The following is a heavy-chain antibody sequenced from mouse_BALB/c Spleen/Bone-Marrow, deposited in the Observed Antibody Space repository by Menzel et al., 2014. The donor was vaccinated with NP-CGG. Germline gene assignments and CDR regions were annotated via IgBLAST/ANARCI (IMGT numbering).Heavy chain of an antibody. Sequence: EVKVVESGGGLVQLGGSLKLSCAASGFDLSRYWMSWVRQAPGKGLEWIGEINPDSSTINYTPSLKDKFIISRDNAKNTLYLQMSKVRSEDTALYYCARLNYYGNLFVWGAGTTVTVSS. CDR1: GFDLSRYW. J-gene: IGHJ1*01. CDR3: ARLNYYGNLFV. D-gene: IGHD1-1*01. V-gene: IGHV4-1*02. CDR2: INPDSSTI.